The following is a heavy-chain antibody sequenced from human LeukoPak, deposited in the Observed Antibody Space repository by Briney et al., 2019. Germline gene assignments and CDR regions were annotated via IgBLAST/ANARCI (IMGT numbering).Heavy chain of an antibody. V-gene: IGHV3-30-3*01. CDR2: ISYDGSNK. CDR3: ARNSKLERRTDLDY. J-gene: IGHJ4*02. Sequence: GGSLRLSCAASGFTFSSYAMHWVRQAPGKGLEWVAVISYDGSNKYYADSVKGRFTISRDNSKNTLYLQMNSLRAEDTAVYYCARNSKLERRTDLDYRGQGTLVTVSS. D-gene: IGHD1-1*01. CDR1: GFTFSSYA.